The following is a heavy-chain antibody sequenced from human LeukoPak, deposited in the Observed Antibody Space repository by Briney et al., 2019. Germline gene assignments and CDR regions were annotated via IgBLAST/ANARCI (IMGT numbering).Heavy chain of an antibody. V-gene: IGHV4-39*07. CDR2: IYYSGST. J-gene: IGHJ3*02. D-gene: IGHD3-22*01. CDR1: GGSISSSSYY. Sequence: SETLSLTCIVSGGSISSSSYYWGWTRQPPGKGLEWIGNIYYSGSTYYNPSLKTRVPISVDTSKNQFSLKLSSVTAADTPVYYCARGPYSYDSSGAFDIWGQGIMATASS. CDR3: ARGPYSYDSSGAFDI.